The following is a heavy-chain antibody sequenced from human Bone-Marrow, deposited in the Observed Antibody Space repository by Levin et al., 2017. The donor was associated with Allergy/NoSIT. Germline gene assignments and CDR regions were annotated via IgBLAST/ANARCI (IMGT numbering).Heavy chain of an antibody. J-gene: IGHJ4*02. V-gene: IGHV3-30*04. CDR3: ARDLGSLPPQHFDY. Sequence: GGSLRLSCAASGFTFNTYAMHWVRQAPGKGLEWVTMISYDGKKKYYADSVKGRFTVSRDNSKNTVYLQMNSLRTEDTAVYYCARDLGSLPPQHFDYWGQGTLATVSS. D-gene: IGHD1-26*01. CDR1: GFTFNTYA. CDR2: ISYDGKKK.